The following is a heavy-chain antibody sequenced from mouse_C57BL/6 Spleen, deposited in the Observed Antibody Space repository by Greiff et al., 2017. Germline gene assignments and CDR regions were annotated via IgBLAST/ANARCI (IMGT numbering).Heavy chain of an antibody. V-gene: IGHV1-82*01. J-gene: IGHJ3*01. Sequence: LMKPGASVKISCKASGYAFSSSWMNWVKQRPGKGLEWIGRIYPGDGDTNYNGKFKGKATLTADKSSSTAYRQLSSLTSEDSAVYFCASDYGSSPFAYWGQGTLVTVSA. CDR3: ASDYGSSPFAY. D-gene: IGHD1-1*01. CDR2: IYPGDGDT. CDR1: GYAFSSSW.